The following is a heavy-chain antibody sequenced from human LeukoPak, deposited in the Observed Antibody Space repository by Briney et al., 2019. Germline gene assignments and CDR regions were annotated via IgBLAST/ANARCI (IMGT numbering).Heavy chain of an antibody. J-gene: IGHJ4*02. D-gene: IGHD3-10*01. CDR1: GYSFTSYW. CDR2: IYPGGSDT. V-gene: IGHV5-51*01. Sequence: GESLKISCKGSGYSFTSYWIGWVRQMPGKGLEWMGIIYPGGSDTRYSPSFQGQVTISADKSISTAYLQWSSLKASDTAMYYCARFGAMVRGVISEFDYWGQGTLVTVSS. CDR3: ARFGAMVRGVISEFDY.